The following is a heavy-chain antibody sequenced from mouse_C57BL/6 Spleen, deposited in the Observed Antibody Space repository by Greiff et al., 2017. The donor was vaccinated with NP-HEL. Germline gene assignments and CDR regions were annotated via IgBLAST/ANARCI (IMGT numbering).Heavy chain of an antibody. CDR1: GYTFTSYW. Sequence: VQLQQSGAELVKPGASVKMSCKASGYTFTSYWITWVKQRPGQGLEWIGDIYPGSGSTNYNEKFKSKATLTVDTSSSTAYMQLSSLTSEDSAVYYCARGGYYDPYYFDYWGQGTTLTVSS. CDR2: IYPGSGST. D-gene: IGHD2-4*01. CDR3: ARGGYYDPYYFDY. J-gene: IGHJ2*01. V-gene: IGHV1-55*01.